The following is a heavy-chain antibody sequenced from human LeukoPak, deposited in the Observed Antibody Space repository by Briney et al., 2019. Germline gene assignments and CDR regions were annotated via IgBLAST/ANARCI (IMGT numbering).Heavy chain of an antibody. J-gene: IGHJ4*02. CDR2: IIPIFGTA. V-gene: IGHV1-69*13. Sequence: SVKVSCKASGGTFSSYAISWVRQAPGQGLEWMGGIIPIFGTANYAQKFQGRVTITADESTSTAYMELSSLRSEDTAVYYCARGYSGYDEPPGYWGQGTLVTVPS. CDR1: GGTFSSYA. CDR3: ARGYSGYDEPPGY. D-gene: IGHD5-12*01.